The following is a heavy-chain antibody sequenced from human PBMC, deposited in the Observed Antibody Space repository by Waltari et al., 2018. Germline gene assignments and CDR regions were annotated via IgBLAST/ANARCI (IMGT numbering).Heavy chain of an antibody. D-gene: IGHD2-2*01. CDR1: GGSISSYY. J-gene: IGHJ6*02. CDR2: LFYSGST. CDR3: ARAEREVVPAAIDYYYYYGMDV. Sequence: QVQLQESGPGLVKPSETLSLTCTVSGGSISSYYWSWIRQPPGKGLEWIGYLFYSGSTNHNPSLKSRVTISVDTSKNQFSLKLSSVTAADTAVYYCARAEREVVPAAIDYYYYYGMDVWGQGTTVTVSS. V-gene: IGHV4-59*01.